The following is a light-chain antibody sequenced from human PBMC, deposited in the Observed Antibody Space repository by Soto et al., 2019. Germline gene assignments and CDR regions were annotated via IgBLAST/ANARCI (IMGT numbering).Light chain of an antibody. CDR3: QQYGSSPAWT. J-gene: IGKJ1*01. CDR1: QSVSSH. V-gene: IGKV3-20*01. Sequence: EIVLTQSPAPLSLSPGEKATPSCSASQSVSSHLAWYQQKPGQAPRLLIYGASTRATGIPDRFSGSGSGPEYTLTIRRLEPEDFAVYYCQQYGSSPAWTCGQGTKGDIK. CDR2: GAS.